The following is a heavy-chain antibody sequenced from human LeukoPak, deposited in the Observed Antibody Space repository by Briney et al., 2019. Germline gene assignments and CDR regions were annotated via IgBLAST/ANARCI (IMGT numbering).Heavy chain of an antibody. Sequence: VQISCQVSGYTFTDYCMHWVQQAPGKGLDWMGLVDLEDGETIYAEKFQGRVTITADTSTDTAYMELSSLTSEDTAEYCRVIKYGSGGRPFVYWGEGTLVTVSS. CDR3: VIKYGSGGRPFVY. D-gene: IGHD3-10*01. J-gene: IGHJ4*02. CDR1: GYTFTDYC. CDR2: VDLEDGET. V-gene: IGHV1-69-2*01.